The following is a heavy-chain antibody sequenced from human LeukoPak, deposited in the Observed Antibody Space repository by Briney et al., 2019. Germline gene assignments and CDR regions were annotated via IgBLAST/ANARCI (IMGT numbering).Heavy chain of an antibody. CDR1: GGSISTYY. J-gene: IGHJ4*02. CDR3: ARFSNNYDILTGYPMYYFDY. D-gene: IGHD3-9*01. CDR2: IYYSGST. V-gene: IGHV4-59*01. Sequence: SETLSLTCTVSGGSISTYYWSWIRQPPGKGLEWIAYIYYSGSTNYNPSLKSRVTISVDTSKNQSSLKLSSVTAADTAVYYCARFSNNYDILTGYPMYYFDYWGQGTLVTVSS.